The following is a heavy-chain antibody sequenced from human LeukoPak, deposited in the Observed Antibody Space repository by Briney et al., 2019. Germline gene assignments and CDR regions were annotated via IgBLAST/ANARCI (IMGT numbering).Heavy chain of an antibody. CDR1: GYSISNGYY. CDR3: ARGAEYYAICRGYASYSDY. J-gene: IGHJ4*02. D-gene: IGHD3-3*01. V-gene: IGHV4-38-2*02. CDR2: IYHRGST. Sequence: PSETLSLTCTVSGYSISNGYYWGWIRQPPGKGLEWVGSIYHRGSTYYNPSLRSRVTISLDRSKKKFSLKLTSVTAADTAVYFCARGAEYYAICRGYASYSDYWGQGISVTVSS.